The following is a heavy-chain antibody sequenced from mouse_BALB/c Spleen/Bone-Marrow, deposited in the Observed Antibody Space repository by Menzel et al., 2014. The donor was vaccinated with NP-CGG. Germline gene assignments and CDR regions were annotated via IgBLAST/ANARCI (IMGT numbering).Heavy chain of an antibody. V-gene: IGHV1-54*01. J-gene: IGHJ1*01. CDR2: IHPGSGGT. CDR1: GYAFSNYL. CDR3: ARDWDWYFDV. D-gene: IGHD4-1*01. Sequence: QAQLQQSGAELVRPGTSVKVSCKASGYAFSNYLIDWVKQRPGQGLEWIGVIHPGSGGTNYNEKFKGRATLTADKSSSTAYMQLSSLTSDDSAVYFCARDWDWYFDVWGAGTTVTVSS.